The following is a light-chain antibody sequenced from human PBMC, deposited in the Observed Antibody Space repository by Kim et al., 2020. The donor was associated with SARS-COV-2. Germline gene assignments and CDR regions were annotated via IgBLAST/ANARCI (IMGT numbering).Light chain of an antibody. CDR3: NSRDSNDNVV. Sequence: VALVQTIRITCQGDSLRSYYTTWYQQKPGQAPIVVIYGKNNRPSGIPARFSGSSSGNTASLTITGTQAGDEADYYCNSRDSNDNVVFGGGTKLTVL. CDR2: GKN. CDR1: SLRSYY. V-gene: IGLV3-19*01. J-gene: IGLJ2*01.